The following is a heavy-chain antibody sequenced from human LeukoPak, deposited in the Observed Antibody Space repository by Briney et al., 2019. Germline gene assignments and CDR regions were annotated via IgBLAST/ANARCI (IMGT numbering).Heavy chain of an antibody. J-gene: IGHJ4*02. CDR3: VRSARRGDF. CDR1: EFTFSSHA. D-gene: IGHD6-6*01. Sequence: GGSLRLSCVASEFTFSSHAMNWVRQAPGKGLEYLSYISGSGSDISYADSVKGRFTITRDNAKNSLYLQMNSLRVEDTAMYYCVRSARRGDFWGQGTLVTASS. V-gene: IGHV3-21*05. CDR2: ISGSGSDI.